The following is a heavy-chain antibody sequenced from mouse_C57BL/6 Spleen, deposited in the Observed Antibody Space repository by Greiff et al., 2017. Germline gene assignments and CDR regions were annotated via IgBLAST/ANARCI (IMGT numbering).Heavy chain of an antibody. CDR3: ARPFNWDSYYFDY. V-gene: IGHV1-55*01. D-gene: IGHD4-1*01. CDR2: IYPGSGST. Sequence: QVHVKQPGAELVKPGASVKMSCKASGYTFTSYWITWVKQRPGQGLEWIGDIYPGSGSTNYNEKFKSKATLTVDTSSSTAYMQLSSLTSEDSAVYYCARPFNWDSYYFDYWGQGTTLTVSS. J-gene: IGHJ2*01. CDR1: GYTFTSYW.